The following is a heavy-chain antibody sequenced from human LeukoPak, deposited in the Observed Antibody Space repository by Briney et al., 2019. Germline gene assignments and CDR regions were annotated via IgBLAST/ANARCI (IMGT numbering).Heavy chain of an antibody. Sequence: GGSLRLSCAASGFTFSSYSMNWVRQAPGKGLEWVSSISSSSSYIYYADSVKGRFTISRDNAKNSLYLQMNSLRAEDMALYYCAKEGDCSSTSCPPENWGQGTLVTVSS. CDR1: GFTFSSYS. CDR3: AKEGDCSSTSCPPEN. V-gene: IGHV3-21*04. J-gene: IGHJ4*02. CDR2: ISSSSSYI. D-gene: IGHD2-2*01.